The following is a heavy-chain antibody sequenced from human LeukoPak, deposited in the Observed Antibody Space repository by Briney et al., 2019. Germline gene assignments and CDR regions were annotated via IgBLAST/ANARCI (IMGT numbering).Heavy chain of an antibody. V-gene: IGHV3-7*01. CDR2: IKQDGSEK. Sequence: GGSLRLSCAASGLTFSSYWMIWVRQAPGKGLEWVANIKQDGSEKYYVDSVKGRFTISRDNAKNSLYLQMNSLRAEDTAVYYCARAAASYYYDSSGRPEYFQHWGQGTLVTVSS. CDR3: ARAAASYYYDSSGRPEYFQH. J-gene: IGHJ1*01. CDR1: GLTFSSYW. D-gene: IGHD3-22*01.